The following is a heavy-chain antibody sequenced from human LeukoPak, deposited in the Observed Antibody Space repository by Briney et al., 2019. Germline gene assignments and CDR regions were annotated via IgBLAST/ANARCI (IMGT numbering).Heavy chain of an antibody. V-gene: IGHV3-9*03. CDR1: GFTFDDYA. J-gene: IGHJ4*02. D-gene: IGHD5-18*01. CDR2: ISWNSGSI. Sequence: GGSLRLSCAASGFTFDDYAMHWVRQAPGKGLEWVSGISWNSGSIGYADSVKGRFTISRDNAKNSLYLQMNSLRAEDMALYYCAKSPYTAGYTYYFDYWGQGTLVTVSS. CDR3: AKSPYTAGYTYYFDY.